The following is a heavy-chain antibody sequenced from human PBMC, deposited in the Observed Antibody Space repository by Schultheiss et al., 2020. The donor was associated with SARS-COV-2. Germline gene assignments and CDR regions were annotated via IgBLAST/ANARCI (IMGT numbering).Heavy chain of an antibody. CDR1: GFTFSSYD. Sequence: GGSLRLSCAASGFTFSSYDMHWVRQATGKGLEWVSAISGSGGSTYYADSVKGRFTISRDNSKNTLYLQMNSLRAEDTAVYYCAKTVGATMGGYFDYWGQGTLVTVSS. CDR3: AKTVGATMGGYFDY. J-gene: IGHJ4*02. V-gene: IGHV3-23*01. D-gene: IGHD1-26*01. CDR2: ISGSGGST.